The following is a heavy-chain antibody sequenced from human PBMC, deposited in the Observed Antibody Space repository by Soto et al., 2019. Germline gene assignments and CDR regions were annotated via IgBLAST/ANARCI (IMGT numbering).Heavy chain of an antibody. CDR3: ARRIVDTETFDY. Sequence: SETLSLTCTFSGGSTISYYWSWIRQPPGRGLEWIGFIYYAGSTKYNPSLNSRVTISVDTSKNQFTLTVTSVTAADTAVYYCARRIVDTETFDYWGQGTLVTVSS. J-gene: IGHJ4*02. CDR2: IYYAGST. CDR1: GGSTISYY. V-gene: IGHV4-59*08. D-gene: IGHD5-12*01.